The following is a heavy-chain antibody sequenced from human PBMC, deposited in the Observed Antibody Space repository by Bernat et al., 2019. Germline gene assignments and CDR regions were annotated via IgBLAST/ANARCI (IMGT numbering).Heavy chain of an antibody. CDR1: GFTFSSYG. Sequence: QVQLVESGGGVVQPGRSLRLSCAASGFTFSSYGMHWVRQAPGKGLEWVAVISYDGSNKYYADSVKGRFSITRDKYKNTLYLQMNRLRAEDTAVYYCAKTRGPYDSSGYYYGGGFDYWGQGTLVTVSS. V-gene: IGHV3-30*18. CDR2: ISYDGSNK. D-gene: IGHD3-22*01. J-gene: IGHJ4*02. CDR3: AKTRGPYDSSGYYYGGGFDY.